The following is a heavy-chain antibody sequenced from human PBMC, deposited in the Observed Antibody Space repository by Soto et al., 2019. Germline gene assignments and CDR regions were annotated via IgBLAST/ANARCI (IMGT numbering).Heavy chain of an antibody. J-gene: IGHJ4*02. CDR3: AKEVVAAAYVETSPFDL. CDR2: LEGGGGEI. Sequence: EVQLLESGGDLVQPGGSLTLTCAASGFTFSSYAMGRFSRAPGRGLGRAPVLEGGGGEISLADSVKGRFTISTDNSKSTLFLHMSSLRAEDTGRYYCAKEVVAAAYVETSPFDLWGQGTLVTVSS. CDR1: GFTFSSYA. D-gene: IGHD3-22*01. V-gene: IGHV3-23*01.